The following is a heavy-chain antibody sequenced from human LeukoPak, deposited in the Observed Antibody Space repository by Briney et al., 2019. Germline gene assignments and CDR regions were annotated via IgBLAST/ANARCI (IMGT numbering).Heavy chain of an antibody. CDR1: GYTFTSYD. CDR2: MNPNSGNT. V-gene: IGHV1-8*01. D-gene: IGHD2-2*02. CDR3: VRGTRYCSDSSCYNY. J-gene: IGHJ4*02. Sequence: ASVKVSCKASGYTFTSYDINWVRQATGQGFEWMGWMNPNSGNTGYAQKFQGRVTMTRNTSISTAYLELSSLKSDDTALYYCVRGTRYCSDSSCYNYWGQGTLVTVSS.